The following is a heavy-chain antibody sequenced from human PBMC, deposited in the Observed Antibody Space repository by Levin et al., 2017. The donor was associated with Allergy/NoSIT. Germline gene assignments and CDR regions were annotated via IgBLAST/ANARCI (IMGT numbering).Heavy chain of an antibody. CDR2: IYYTGGT. V-gene: IGHV4-30-4*01. Sequence: PSETLSLTCTVSGGSISSGDYYWTWIRQPPGKGLEWIGYIYYTGGTFYNPSLKSRLTISVDTSKNQFSLKLSSVTAADTAVYYCARDGRGAATGTHWFDPWGQGTLVTVSS. CDR1: GGSISSGDYY. J-gene: IGHJ5*02. D-gene: IGHD6-13*01. CDR3: ARDGRGAATGTHWFDP.